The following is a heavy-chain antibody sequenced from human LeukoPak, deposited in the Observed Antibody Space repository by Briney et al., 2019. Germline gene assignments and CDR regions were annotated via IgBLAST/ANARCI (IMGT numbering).Heavy chain of an antibody. V-gene: IGHV5-51*01. Sequence: GESPKISCKGSGYSFTSWWIGWVRQMPGKGPEYIGSIYPGYCETRYSPPFQGQVTISADKSISTAYLQWSSLKASETAVYYCATFARNSPPGYWGQGTLVTVSS. CDR1: GYSFTSWW. CDR3: ATFARNSPPGY. J-gene: IGHJ4*02. D-gene: IGHD4-23*01. CDR2: IYPGYCET.